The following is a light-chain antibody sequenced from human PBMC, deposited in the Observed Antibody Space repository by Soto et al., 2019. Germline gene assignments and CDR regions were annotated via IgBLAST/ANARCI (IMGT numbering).Light chain of an antibody. V-gene: IGKV1-12*01. J-gene: IGKJ5*01. CDR1: QDISSW. Sequence: DLHMTQSPSSVSASVGDRVTFTCRASQDISSWLAWYQQEPGKAPKLLIYAASSLQSGVPSRFSGSGSGTDFTLTISSLQPEDFATYYCQQTNSFPITFGQGTRLEIK. CDR3: QQTNSFPIT. CDR2: AAS.